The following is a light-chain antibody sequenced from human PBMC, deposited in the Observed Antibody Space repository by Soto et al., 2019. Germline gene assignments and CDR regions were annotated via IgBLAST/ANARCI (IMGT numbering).Light chain of an antibody. V-gene: IGKV1-39*01. CDR2: AAS. Sequence: DIQMTQGPSTLSASVGGRVTVTCRASQTIGSWLAWYQQKPGRAPKILIYAASSLQSGVPSRFIVIGSGTDFTLPISSLQPEEFATYDCQQTSSPPTCGQGTKLDIK. J-gene: IGKJ1*01. CDR3: QQTSSPPT. CDR1: QTIGSW.